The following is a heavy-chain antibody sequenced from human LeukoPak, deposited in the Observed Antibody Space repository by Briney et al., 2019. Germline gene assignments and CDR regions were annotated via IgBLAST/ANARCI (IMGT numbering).Heavy chain of an antibody. Sequence: ASVKVSCKASGYSFTSYAINWVRQAPGQGLEWMGWISAYNGNTDYAQKLQGRVTMTTDTSTSTAYMELRSLTSDDTAVYYCARDPLRSTWSTYYNALDVWGQGTTATVSS. J-gene: IGHJ6*02. D-gene: IGHD6-13*01. CDR1: GYSFTSYA. V-gene: IGHV1-18*01. CDR2: ISAYNGNT. CDR3: ARDPLRSTWSTYYNALDV.